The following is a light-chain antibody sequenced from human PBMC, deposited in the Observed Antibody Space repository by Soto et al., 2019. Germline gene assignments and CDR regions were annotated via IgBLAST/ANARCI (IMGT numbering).Light chain of an antibody. CDR3: SFYTSSSTYV. CDR1: SSDVGGYSY. CDR2: DVT. V-gene: IGLV2-14*01. J-gene: IGLJ1*01. Sequence: QSALTQPASVSGSPGQSITISCTGTSSDVGGYSYVSWYQQHPGKAPKLMMYDVTDRPSGVSIRFSGADSGNTASLTISGLQAKDEADYDCSFYTSSSTYVLGSGTRV.